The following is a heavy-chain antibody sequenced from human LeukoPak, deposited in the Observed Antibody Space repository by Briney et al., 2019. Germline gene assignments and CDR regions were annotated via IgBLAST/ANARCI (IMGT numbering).Heavy chain of an antibody. CDR2: INPNSGGT. CDR3: ARDKEMATILSRPYYYYGMDV. J-gene: IGHJ6*02. V-gene: IGHV1-2*02. Sequence: ASVKVSCKASGYTFTGYYMHWVRQAPGQGLEWMGWINPNSGGTNYAQKFQGRVTMTRDTSISTAYMELSRLRSDDTAVYYCARDKEMATILSRPYYYYGMDVWGQGTTVTVSS. CDR1: GYTFTGYY. D-gene: IGHD5-24*01.